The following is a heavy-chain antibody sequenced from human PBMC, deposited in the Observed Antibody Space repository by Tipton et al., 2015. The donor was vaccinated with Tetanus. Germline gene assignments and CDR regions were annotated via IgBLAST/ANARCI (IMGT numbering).Heavy chain of an antibody. CDR1: GGSISSGDYY. Sequence: TLSLTCTVSGGSISSGDYYWSWIRQPPGKGLEWIGYIYYSGSTYYNPSLKSRVTISVDTPKNQFSLKLSSVTAADTAVYYCARVIQEHIAAPPGYYYGMDVWGQGTTVTVSS. V-gene: IGHV4-30-4*01. CDR3: ARVIQEHIAAPPGYYYGMDV. CDR2: IYYSGST. D-gene: IGHD6-6*01. J-gene: IGHJ6*02.